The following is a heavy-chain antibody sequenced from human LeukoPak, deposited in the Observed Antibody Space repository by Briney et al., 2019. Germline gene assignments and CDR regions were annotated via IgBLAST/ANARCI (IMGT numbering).Heavy chain of an antibody. CDR2: ISSNSSYI. V-gene: IGHV3-21*01. J-gene: IGHJ4*02. Sequence: GGSLRLSCAASGFTFSSYSMHWVRQAPGKGLEWVASISSNSSYIYYADSVKGRFTISRDNAKNTLYLQMNSLRAEDTAVYYCARDGGSWYPALGYWGQGTLVTASS. CDR1: GFTFSSYS. D-gene: IGHD6-13*01. CDR3: ARDGGSWYPALGY.